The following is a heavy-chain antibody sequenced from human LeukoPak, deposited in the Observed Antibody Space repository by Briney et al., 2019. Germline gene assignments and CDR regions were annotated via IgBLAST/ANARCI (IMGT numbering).Heavy chain of an antibody. J-gene: IGHJ4*02. CDR3: ARKLYDSGSYYLDY. CDR1: GFTFSSYG. CDR2: LSSSSSTI. D-gene: IGHD3-10*01. Sequence: HTGGSLRLSCAASGFTFSSYGMNWVRQAPGKGLEWGSYLSSSSSTIYYADSVKGRFTISRDNAKNSLYLQMNSLRAEDTAVYYCARKLYDSGSYYLDYWGQGTLVTVSS. V-gene: IGHV3-48*04.